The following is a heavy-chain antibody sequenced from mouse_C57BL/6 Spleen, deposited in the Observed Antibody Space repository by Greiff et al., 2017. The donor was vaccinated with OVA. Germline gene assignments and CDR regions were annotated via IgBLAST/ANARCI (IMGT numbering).Heavy chain of an antibody. CDR1: GFTFSSYG. D-gene: IGHD2-2*01. Sequence: EVKLVESGGDLVKPGGSPKLSCAASGFTFSSYGMSWVRQTPDKRLEWVATISSGGSYTYYPDSVKGRFTISRDNAKNTLYLQMSSLKSEDTAMYYCARQGDGYDGVYFDYWGQGTTLTVSS. CDR2: ISSGGSYT. CDR3: ARQGDGYDGVYFDY. V-gene: IGHV5-6*01. J-gene: IGHJ2*01.